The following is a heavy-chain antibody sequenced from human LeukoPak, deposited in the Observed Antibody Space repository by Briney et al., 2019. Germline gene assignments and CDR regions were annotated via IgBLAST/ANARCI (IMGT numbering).Heavy chain of an antibody. CDR2: INPNSGGT. J-gene: IGHJ3*02. CDR3: ARSIAAARPDAFDI. Sequence: ASVKVSCKASGYTFTSYYMHWVRQAPGQGLEWMGWINPNSGGTNYAQKFQGRVTMTRDTSISTAYMELSRLRSDDTAVYYCARSIAAARPDAFDIWGQGTMVTVSS. D-gene: IGHD6-13*01. V-gene: IGHV1-2*02. CDR1: GYTFTSYY.